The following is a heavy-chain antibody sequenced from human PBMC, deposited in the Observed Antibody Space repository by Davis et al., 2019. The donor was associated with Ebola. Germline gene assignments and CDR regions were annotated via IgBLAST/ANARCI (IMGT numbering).Heavy chain of an antibody. Sequence: KVSCKGSGYSFTNYWIGWVRQMPGKGLEWMGIIYPGDSDTRYSPSFQGQVTISADKSISTAYLQWSSLKASDTAMYYCARLDYDVLTAYYVFDSWGQGTLVTVSS. J-gene: IGHJ4*02. D-gene: IGHD3-9*01. V-gene: IGHV5-51*01. CDR1: GYSFTNYW. CDR3: ARLDYDVLTAYYVFDS. CDR2: IYPGDSDT.